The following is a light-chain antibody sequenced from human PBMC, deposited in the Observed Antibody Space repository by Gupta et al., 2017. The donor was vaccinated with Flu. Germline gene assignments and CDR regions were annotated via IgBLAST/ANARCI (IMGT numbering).Light chain of an antibody. J-gene: IGLJ3*02. CDR3: SAWDDSLSGWV. CDR2: RNN. CDR1: DSNIGPNY. Sequence: RVTISCSGSDSNIGPNYLYWYQQLPGTAPKLLIYRNNLRPSGVPDRFSGSKSGTSASLAISGLRSEDEADYYCSAWDDSLSGWVFGGGTKLAVL. V-gene: IGLV1-47*01.